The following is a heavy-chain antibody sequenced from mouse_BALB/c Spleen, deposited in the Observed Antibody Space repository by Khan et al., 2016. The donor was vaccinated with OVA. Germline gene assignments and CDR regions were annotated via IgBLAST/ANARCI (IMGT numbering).Heavy chain of an antibody. CDR1: GFTFSSFG. J-gene: IGHJ2*01. Sequence: EVELVESGGGLVQPGGSRKLSCAASGFTFSSFGMHWVRQAPEKGLEWVAYINSGSTTIYYADPVKGRFTFSRDNPKNTLFLQMTSLRSEDTAMYYCARENWAYWGQGTTLTVSS. V-gene: IGHV5-17*02. CDR2: INSGSTTI. D-gene: IGHD4-1*01. CDR3: ARENWAY.